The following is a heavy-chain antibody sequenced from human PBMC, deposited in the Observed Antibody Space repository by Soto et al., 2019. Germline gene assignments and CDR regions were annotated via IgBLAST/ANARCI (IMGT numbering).Heavy chain of an antibody. Sequence: ASVKVSCKASGHIFSNYGITWVRQAPGQGLEWMGWISTYNGGKSKYAPKVQGRVTMTTDTSTSTANMELWNLRSDDTAVYYCARADRTTATTVYFDSWGQGTLVTVSS. CDR3: ARADRTTATTVYFDS. J-gene: IGHJ4*02. V-gene: IGHV1-18*01. CDR2: ISTYNGGKS. D-gene: IGHD1-1*01. CDR1: GHIFSNYG.